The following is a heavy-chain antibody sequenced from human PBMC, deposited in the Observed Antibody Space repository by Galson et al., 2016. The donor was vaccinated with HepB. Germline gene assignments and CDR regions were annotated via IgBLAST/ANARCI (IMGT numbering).Heavy chain of an antibody. Sequence: SLRLSCAASGFTFSSYGMQWVRQAPGKGLEWVALISNDGSNNYYADSVKGRFTISRDDSKNTLFLQMNSLRAEDTAVYYYVKDHSSSWLTECWGQGTLVTVSS. CDR3: VKDHSSSWLTEC. V-gene: IGHV3-30*18. CDR2: ISNDGSNN. D-gene: IGHD6-13*01. CDR1: GFTFSSYG. J-gene: IGHJ4*02.